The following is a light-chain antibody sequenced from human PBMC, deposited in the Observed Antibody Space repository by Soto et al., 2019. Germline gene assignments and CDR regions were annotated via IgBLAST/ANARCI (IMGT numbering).Light chain of an antibody. J-gene: IGKJ1*01. V-gene: IGKV3-20*01. CDR3: QQYDSSPRT. Sequence: EIVLTQSPGPLSLSPGERATLSCRASQSVSSRSLAWYQQKPGQAPRLLISGASSRAADIPDRFSGSGSGTGFTLTINRLEPEDFAVYYCQQYDSSPRTFGQGTKVEIK. CDR1: QSVSSRS. CDR2: GAS.